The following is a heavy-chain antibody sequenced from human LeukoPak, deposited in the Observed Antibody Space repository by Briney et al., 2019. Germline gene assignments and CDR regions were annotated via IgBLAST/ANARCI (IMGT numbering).Heavy chain of an antibody. CDR1: GGSISSSSYY. D-gene: IGHD5-18*01. V-gene: IGHV4-39*01. CDR2: IYYSGST. J-gene: IGHJ4*02. Sequence: PSETLSLTCTVSGGSISSSSYYWGWIRQPPGKGLEWIGSIYYSGSTYYNPSLKSRVTISVDTSKNQFSLKLSSVTAADTAVYYCARLGRIQLWSVSDYWGQGTLVTVSS. CDR3: ARLGRIQLWSVSDY.